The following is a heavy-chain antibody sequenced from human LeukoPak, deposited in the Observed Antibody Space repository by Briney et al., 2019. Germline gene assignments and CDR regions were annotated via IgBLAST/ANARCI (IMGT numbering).Heavy chain of an antibody. CDR2: ISSSSSYI. CDR3: ARALTIFGVAGHLDV. Sequence: GGSLRLSCAASGFTFSSYSMNWVRQAPGKGLEWVSSISSSSSYIYYADSVKGRFTISRDNAKNSLYLQMNSLRAEDTAVYYCARALTIFGVAGHLDVWGKGTTVTVSS. V-gene: IGHV3-21*01. D-gene: IGHD3-3*01. CDR1: GFTFSSYS. J-gene: IGHJ6*04.